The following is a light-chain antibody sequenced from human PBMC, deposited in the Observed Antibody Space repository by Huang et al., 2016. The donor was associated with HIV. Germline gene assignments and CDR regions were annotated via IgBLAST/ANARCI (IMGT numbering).Light chain of an antibody. CDR2: SAS. CDR1: EN. J-gene: IGKJ2*01. Sequence: DIQMTQSPSSLSASVGDRVTITGRESENINWYQQKPGKPPKLLIHSASTLQSGVPSLFSGSGSGTDFTLTITSLQPEDFATYYCQGSLSIPHTFGQGTNLEIK. CDR3: QGSLSIPHT. V-gene: IGKV1-39*01.